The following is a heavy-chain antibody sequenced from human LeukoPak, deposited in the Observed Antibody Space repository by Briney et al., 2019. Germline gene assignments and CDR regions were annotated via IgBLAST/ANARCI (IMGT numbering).Heavy chain of an antibody. V-gene: IGHV4-34*01. J-gene: IGHJ4*02. CDR2: INHSGST. CDR3: ARGRTSGATHGYY. D-gene: IGHD1-26*01. Sequence: PSETLSLTCAVYGGSFSGYCWSWIRQPPGKGLEWIGEINHSGSTNYNPSLKSRVTISVDTSKNQFSLKLSSVTAADTAVYYCARGRTSGATHGYYWGQGTLVTVSS. CDR1: GGSFSGYC.